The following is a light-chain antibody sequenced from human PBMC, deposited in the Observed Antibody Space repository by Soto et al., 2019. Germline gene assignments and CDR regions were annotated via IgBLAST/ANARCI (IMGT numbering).Light chain of an antibody. CDR1: QNIRTY. J-gene: IGKJ1*01. CDR2: ETS. V-gene: IGKV1-39*01. Sequence: DIQVTQSPSSLSASVGDRVTITCRASQNIRTYLTWYQQKPGKAPKLLIYETSDLQSGVPSRFSGSGSGTDFTLTITSLQPEDFATYYCQQSFYAPPTFGQGTKVEMK. CDR3: QQSFYAPPT.